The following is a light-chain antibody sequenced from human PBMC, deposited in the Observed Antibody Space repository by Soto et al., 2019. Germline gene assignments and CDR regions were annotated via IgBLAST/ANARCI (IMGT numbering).Light chain of an antibody. CDR1: QSISSY. V-gene: IGKV1-39*01. J-gene: IGKJ4*01. CDR2: AAS. CDR3: QRSFSTPLT. Sequence: DIQMTQSPSSLSASVGDRVTITCRASQSISSYLHWYQQKPGKAPKLLIYAASSLQSGVPSRFSGSGSGTDFPLTISSLQHEDFATYYCQRSFSTPLTFGGGTKVEIK.